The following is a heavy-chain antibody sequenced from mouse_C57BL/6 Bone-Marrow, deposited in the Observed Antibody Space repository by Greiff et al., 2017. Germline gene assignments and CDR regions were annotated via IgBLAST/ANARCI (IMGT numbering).Heavy chain of an antibody. CDR2: LYPGIVST. J-gene: IGHJ2*01. CDR1: GYTFTSYW. CDR3: ARGHSPGSYFDY. V-gene: IGHV1-55*01. D-gene: IGHD3-1*01. Sequence: QFQLQQPGAELVKPGASVTMSCKASGYTFTSYWITWVKQRPGQGLEWIGDLYPGIVSTNYNEKFKSKATLTVVTSSSTAYMQLSSLTSEDSAVYYCARGHSPGSYFDYWGQGTTLTVSS.